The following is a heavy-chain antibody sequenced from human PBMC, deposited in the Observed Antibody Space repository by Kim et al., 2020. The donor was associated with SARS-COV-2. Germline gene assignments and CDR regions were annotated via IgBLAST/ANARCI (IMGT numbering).Heavy chain of an antibody. V-gene: IGHV1-69*13. CDR3: AREAPTYDYVWGGYRAWLGY. J-gene: IGHJ4*02. Sequence: SVKVSCKASGGTFSSYAISWVRQAPGQGLEWMGGIIPIFGTANYAQKLQGRATATANESTSTAYMEPSSLGSEDTAVYYCAREAPTYDYVWGGYRAWLGYWGQGTLVTVSS. CDR1: GGTFSSYA. D-gene: IGHD3-16*02. CDR2: IIPIFGTA.